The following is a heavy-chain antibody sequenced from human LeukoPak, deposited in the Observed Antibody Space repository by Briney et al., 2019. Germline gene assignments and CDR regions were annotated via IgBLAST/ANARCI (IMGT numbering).Heavy chain of an antibody. D-gene: IGHD3-9*01. Sequence: PGGSLRLSCAASGFTFSSYSMNWVRQAPGKGLEWVSSISSSSSYIYYADSVKGRFTISRDNAKNSLYLQMNSLRAEDTAVYYCARAGRGNILTGYSPFDPWGQGTLVTVSS. CDR3: ARAGRGNILTGYSPFDP. CDR1: GFTFSSYS. V-gene: IGHV3-21*01. CDR2: ISSSSSYI. J-gene: IGHJ5*02.